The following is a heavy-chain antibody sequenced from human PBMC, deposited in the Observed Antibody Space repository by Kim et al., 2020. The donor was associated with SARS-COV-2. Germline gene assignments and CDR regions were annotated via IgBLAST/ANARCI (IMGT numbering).Heavy chain of an antibody. Sequence: ASVKVSCKVSGYTLTELSMHWVRQAPGKGLEWMGGFDPEDGETIYAQKFQGRVTMTEDTSTDTAYMELSSLRSEDTAVYYCATIKLRNRQQWDYYYGMDVWGQGTTVTVSS. J-gene: IGHJ6*02. D-gene: IGHD6-19*01. V-gene: IGHV1-24*01. CDR3: ATIKLRNRQQWDYYYGMDV. CDR2: FDPEDGET. CDR1: GYTLTELS.